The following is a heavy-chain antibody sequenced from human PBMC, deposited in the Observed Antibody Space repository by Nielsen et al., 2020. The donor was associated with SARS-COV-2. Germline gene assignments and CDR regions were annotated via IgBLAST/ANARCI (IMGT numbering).Heavy chain of an antibody. CDR2: IRNRGGRT. Sequence: GGSLRLSCAAAGFRLDDYGMSWVRQVSGKGLEWLSEIRNRGGRTRYADSVKGRFTISRDSSKNTLYLQMNSLRAEDTAVYYCAKAFRSSDWVRAATDFWGQGTLVTVSS. CDR3: AKAFRSSDWVRAATDF. D-gene: IGHD6-25*01. V-gene: IGHV3-23*01. CDR1: GFRLDDYG. J-gene: IGHJ4*02.